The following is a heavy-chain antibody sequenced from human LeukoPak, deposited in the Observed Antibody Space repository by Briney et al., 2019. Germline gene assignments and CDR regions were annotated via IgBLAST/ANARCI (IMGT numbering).Heavy chain of an antibody. J-gene: IGHJ6*02. CDR3: AKAPGYYYYGMDV. Sequence: GGSLRLPCAASGFTFSSYAMSWVRQAPGKGLEWVSAISGSGGSTYYADSVKGRFTISRDNSKNTLYLQMNSLRAEDTAVYYCAKAPGYYYYGMDVWGQGTTVTVYS. CDR2: ISGSGGST. CDR1: GFTFSSYA. V-gene: IGHV3-23*01.